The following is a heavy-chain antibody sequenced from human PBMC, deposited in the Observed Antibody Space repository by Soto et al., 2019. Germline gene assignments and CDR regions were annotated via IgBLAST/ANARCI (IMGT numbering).Heavy chain of an antibody. CDR1: GGSISSGGYY. CDR2: IYYSGST. J-gene: IGHJ1*01. CDR3: ARAYYDSSGYYRYFQH. D-gene: IGHD3-22*01. V-gene: IGHV4-31*03. Sequence: SETLSLTCTVSGGSISSGGYYWSWIRQHPGKGLEWIGYIYYSGSTYYNPSLKSRVTISVDTSKNQFSLKLSSVTAADTAVYYCARAYYDSSGYYRYFQHWGQGTLVTVSS.